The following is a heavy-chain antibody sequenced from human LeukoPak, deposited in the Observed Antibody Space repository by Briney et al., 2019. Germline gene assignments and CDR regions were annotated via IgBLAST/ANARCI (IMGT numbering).Heavy chain of an antibody. CDR2: IYPGDSGP. J-gene: IGHJ3*01. D-gene: IGHD1-26*01. Sequence: GESLKISCKVSGYSFTSYCIGWVRQMPGKGLEWMGIIYPGDSGPTYSPSFQGQVTTSVDKSINTAYLQWSSLQASDTAMYYCGMSGDRVPLQDDVFDVWGQGTMVTVPT. V-gene: IGHV5-51*01. CDR1: GYSFTSYC. CDR3: GMSGDRVPLQDDVFDV.